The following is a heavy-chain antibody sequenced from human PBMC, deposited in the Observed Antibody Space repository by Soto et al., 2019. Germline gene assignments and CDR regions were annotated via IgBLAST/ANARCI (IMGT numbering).Heavy chain of an antibody. D-gene: IGHD4-4*01. CDR2: VDYSGTS. V-gene: IGHV4-59*01. Sequence: PSETLSLTCTVSGGSINTYYWSWIRQPPGKGLEWIYYVDYSGTSDSSPSLKSRVTMSLETSKNQFSLKLSSVSAADTAIYYCARGASNWQYFDYWGQGALVPVSS. CDR3: ARGASNWQYFDY. J-gene: IGHJ4*02. CDR1: GGSINTYY.